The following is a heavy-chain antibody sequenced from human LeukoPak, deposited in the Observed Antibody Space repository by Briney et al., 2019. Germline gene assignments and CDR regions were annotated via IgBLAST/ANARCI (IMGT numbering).Heavy chain of an antibody. CDR3: ARDMVRGVIARGDAFDI. CDR2: ISSSSSYI. CDR1: GFTFSRYS. D-gene: IGHD3-10*01. Sequence: NPGGPLRLSCAASGFTFSRYSMNWARQSPGKGLEGVSSISSSSSYIYYADLVKGRFTISRDNAKNSLYLQMNSLRAEDTAVYYCARDMVRGVIARGDAFDIWGQGTMVTVSS. J-gene: IGHJ3*02. V-gene: IGHV3-21*01.